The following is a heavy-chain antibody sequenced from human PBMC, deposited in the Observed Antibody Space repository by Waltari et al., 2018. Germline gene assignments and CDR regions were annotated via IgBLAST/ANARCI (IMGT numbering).Heavy chain of an antibody. V-gene: IGHV3-7*03. CDR2: IKQDGSEK. Sequence: EVPLVASGGGLVQPGGSLRLSCAASGFSLSSYWMSWVRQAPGKGLEWVANIKQDGSEKYYVDSVKGRFTISRDNAKNSLYLQMNSLRAEDTAVYYCARDRFVGGRWGQGTLVTVSS. CDR1: GFSLSSYW. J-gene: IGHJ4*02. CDR3: ARDRFVGGR.